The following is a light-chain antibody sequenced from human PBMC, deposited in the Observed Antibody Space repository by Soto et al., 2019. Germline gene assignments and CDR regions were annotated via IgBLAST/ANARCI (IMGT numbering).Light chain of an antibody. CDR1: QSISDT. Sequence: EIVMTQSPATLSVSPGGRATLSCRASQSISDTLAWYQQKPGQAPRLLIYGASSRATGIPDRFSGSGSVTDFTLTISRLEPEDFAVYYCQQYGSSPRTFGQGTKVDI. CDR3: QQYGSSPRT. V-gene: IGKV3-20*01. CDR2: GAS. J-gene: IGKJ1*01.